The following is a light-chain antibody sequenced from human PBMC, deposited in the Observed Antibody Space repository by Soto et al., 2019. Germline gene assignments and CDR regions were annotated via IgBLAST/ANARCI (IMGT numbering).Light chain of an antibody. J-gene: IGKJ1*01. Sequence: EIVMTQSPATLSVSPGGRATLSSRASQSVSSKLAWYQQKPGQAPRLLMYGASTRATGVPARFSGSGSGTEFTLTISSLQPEDVATYYCQKYNSAPRTSGQGTKV. CDR3: QKYNSAPRT. V-gene: IGKV3-15*01. CDR1: QSVSSK. CDR2: GAS.